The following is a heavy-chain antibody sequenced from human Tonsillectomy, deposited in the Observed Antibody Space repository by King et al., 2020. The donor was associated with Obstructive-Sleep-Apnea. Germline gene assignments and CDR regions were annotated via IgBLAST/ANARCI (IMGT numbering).Heavy chain of an antibody. CDR2: IYYSGST. Sequence: VQLQESGPGLVKPSQTLSLTCTVSGGSISSGDYYWIWIRQPPGKGLEWIGYIYYSGSTYYNPSLKSRVTISVDTSKNQFSLKLSSVTAADTAGYYCARANVDITMIVVVTAFDYWGQGTLVTVSS. D-gene: IGHD3-22*01. J-gene: IGHJ4*02. CDR3: ARANVDITMIVVVTAFDY. V-gene: IGHV4-30-4*01. CDR1: GGSISSGDYY.